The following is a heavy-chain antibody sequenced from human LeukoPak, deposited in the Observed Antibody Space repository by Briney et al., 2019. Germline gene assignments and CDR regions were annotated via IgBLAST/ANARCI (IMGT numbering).Heavy chain of an antibody. Sequence: SETLSLTCTVSGGSISSSSYSWGWIHQPPGKGLEWIGSIYYSGSTYYNPSLKSRVTISVDTSKNQFSLKLSSVTAADTAVYYCARLAAGDYSYYFDYWGQGTLVTVSS. CDR1: GGSISSSSYS. CDR2: IYYSGST. J-gene: IGHJ4*02. D-gene: IGHD4-17*01. V-gene: IGHV4-39*01. CDR3: ARLAAGDYSYYFDY.